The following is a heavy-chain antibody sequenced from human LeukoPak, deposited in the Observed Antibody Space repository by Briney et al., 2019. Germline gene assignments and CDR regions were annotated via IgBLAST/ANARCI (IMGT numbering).Heavy chain of an antibody. J-gene: IGHJ4*02. CDR1: GFSLRDYS. V-gene: IGHV3-7*01. Sequence: TGGSLRLSCAASGFSLRDYSMDWVRQAPGKGLEWVANIKQDGSEKYYVDSVKGRFTISRDNAKNSLYLQMNSLRAEDTAVYYCARGGEYDSSGYDYWGQGTLVTVSS. D-gene: IGHD3-22*01. CDR3: ARGGEYDSSGYDY. CDR2: IKQDGSEK.